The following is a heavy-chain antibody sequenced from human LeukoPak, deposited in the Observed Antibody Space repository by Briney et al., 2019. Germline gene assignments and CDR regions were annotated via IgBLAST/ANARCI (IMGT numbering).Heavy chain of an antibody. CDR2: IYPGDSDT. CDR1: GYTFTTYW. J-gene: IGHJ4*02. CDR3: ARTGYSSGWYGGFDY. Sequence: GESLKISCQASGYTFTTYWIGWVRQMPGKGLEWMGIIYPGDSDTRYSPSFQGQVTISADKSISTAYLLWSSLKASDVAMYYCARTGYSSGWYGGFDYWGQGTLVTVSS. V-gene: IGHV5-51*01. D-gene: IGHD6-19*01.